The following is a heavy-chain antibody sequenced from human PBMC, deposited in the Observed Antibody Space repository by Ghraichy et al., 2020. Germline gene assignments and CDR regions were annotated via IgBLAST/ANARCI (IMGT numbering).Heavy chain of an antibody. CDR2: IGSGSSSI. CDR3: ARDGCGGRTCYFGY. CDR1: GFTFSSYS. V-gene: IGHV3-48*04. J-gene: IGHJ4*02. D-gene: IGHD2-21*01. Sequence: GGSLRLSCAASGFTFSSYSMNWVRQAPGKGLEWVSYIGSGSSSIYYADSVKGRFTISRDNAKNSLYLHMNSLRAEDTALYYCARDGCGGRTCYFGYWGQGALVTVSS.